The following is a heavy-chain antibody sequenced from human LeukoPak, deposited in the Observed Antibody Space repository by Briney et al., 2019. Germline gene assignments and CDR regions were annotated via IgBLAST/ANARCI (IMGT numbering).Heavy chain of an antibody. V-gene: IGHV1-18*01. D-gene: IGHD2-21*01. J-gene: IGHJ4*02. Sequence: GASVKVSCRASGYTFTRYGISWVRQAPGQGLEWMGWISAYNGNTNYAQKAQGRVTMTTDTSTSTAYMELRSLRSDDTAVYYCARERSVVASPYDYWGQGTLSPSPQ. CDR3: ARERSVVASPYDY. CDR1: GYTFTRYG. CDR2: ISAYNGNT.